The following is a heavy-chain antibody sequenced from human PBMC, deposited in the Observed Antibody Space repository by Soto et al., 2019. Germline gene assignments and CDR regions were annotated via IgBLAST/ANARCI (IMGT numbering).Heavy chain of an antibody. Sequence: AASVKVSCKTSGYTFSNYGITWVRQAPGQPLEWLGWISLYSDGTNYAQKFQGRVSMTTDTSTNTAYMDLRSLTSDDTAVYYCARDEGGYDILTGYYKAHHFDYWGQGVPVTVSS. J-gene: IGHJ4*02. CDR3: ARDEGGYDILTGYYKAHHFDY. V-gene: IGHV1-18*01. D-gene: IGHD3-9*01. CDR2: ISLYSDGT. CDR1: GYTFSNYG.